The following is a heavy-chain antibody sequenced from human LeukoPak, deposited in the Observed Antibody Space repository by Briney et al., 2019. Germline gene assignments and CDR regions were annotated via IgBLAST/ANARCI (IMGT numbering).Heavy chain of an antibody. CDR3: ARRYFYDNSGYFYGAFDV. J-gene: IGHJ3*01. D-gene: IGHD3-22*01. V-gene: IGHV3-30-3*01. CDR2: FSYDGSTQ. Sequence: GGSLRLSCAGSGFTFSTYAMHWVRQAPGKGLEWVALFSYDGSTQRYADSVKGRFTISRDNSKNTLYLLMNSLRAEDTALYYCARRYFYDNSGYFYGAFDVWGQGTMVTVSS. CDR1: GFTFSTYA.